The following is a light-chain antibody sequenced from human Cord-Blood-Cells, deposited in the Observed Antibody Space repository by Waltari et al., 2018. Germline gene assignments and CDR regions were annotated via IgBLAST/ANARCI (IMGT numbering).Light chain of an antibody. CDR3: QVWDSSSDHYV. CDR1: NIGSKS. V-gene: IGLV3-21*04. J-gene: IGLJ1*01. Sequence: SYVLTQPPSVSVAPVKTARITCGGNNIGSKSVHWYQQKPGQAPVLVIYYDSDRPSGIPERFSCSNSGNTATLTISRVKAGDEADYYCQVWDSSSDHYVFGTGTKVTVL. CDR2: YDS.